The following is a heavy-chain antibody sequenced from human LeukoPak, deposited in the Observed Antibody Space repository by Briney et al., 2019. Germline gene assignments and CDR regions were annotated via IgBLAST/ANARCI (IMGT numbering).Heavy chain of an antibody. CDR2: IYYSGST. V-gene: IGHV4-59*01. D-gene: IGHD2-21*01. CDR3: ARSPFNCGGDCYSVDY. Sequence: SETLSLTCTVSGGSISSYYWSWIRQPPGKGLEWIGYIYYSGSTNYNPSLKSRVTISVDTSKNQFSLKLSSVTAADTAVYYRARSPFNCGGDCYSVDYWGQGTLVTVSS. CDR1: GGSISSYY. J-gene: IGHJ4*02.